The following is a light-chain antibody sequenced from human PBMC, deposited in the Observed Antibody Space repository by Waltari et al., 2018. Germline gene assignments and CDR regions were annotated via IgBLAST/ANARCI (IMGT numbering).Light chain of an antibody. J-gene: IGLJ3*02. Sequence: QLVLTQSPSASASLGASVNLTFTLSSGPSNNAIDWHQQQPEKGPRYLMRVNSDGSHNKGDGIPDRFSGSSSGAERYLTISSLQSEDEADYYCQTWGTGIGVFGGGTKLTVL. CDR3: QTWGTGIGV. V-gene: IGLV4-69*02. CDR2: VNSDGSH. CDR1: SGPSNNA.